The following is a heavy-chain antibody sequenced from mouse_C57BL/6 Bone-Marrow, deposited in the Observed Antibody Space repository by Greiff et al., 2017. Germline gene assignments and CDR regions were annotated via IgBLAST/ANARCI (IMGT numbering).Heavy chain of an antibody. CDR2: IDPETGGT. Sequence: VQLKQSGAELVRPGASVTLSCKASGYTFTDYEMHWVKQTPVHGLEWIGAIDPETGGTASNQKFKGKAILTADTSSSTAYMELRSLTSEHSAVYYCTRSGRVAWFAYWCQGTLVTVSA. CDR1: GYTFTDYE. J-gene: IGHJ3*01. D-gene: IGHD1-1*01. V-gene: IGHV1-15*01. CDR3: TRSGRVAWFAY.